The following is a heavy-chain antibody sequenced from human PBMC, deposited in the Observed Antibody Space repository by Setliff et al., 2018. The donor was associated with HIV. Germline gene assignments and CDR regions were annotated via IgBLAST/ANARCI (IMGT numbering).Heavy chain of an antibody. CDR2: LNPRSGGS. CDR1: GYTFSGYY. D-gene: IGHD2-2*01. Sequence: GASVKVSCKASGYTFSGYYIHWVRQAPGQGLEWMGWLNPRSGGSDYAQRFQGRVTMTRDTSISTAYMELSRLTSDDTAVYYCAPVSSGWFDPWGQGTLVTVSS. V-gene: IGHV1-2*02. J-gene: IGHJ5*02. CDR3: APVSSGWFDP.